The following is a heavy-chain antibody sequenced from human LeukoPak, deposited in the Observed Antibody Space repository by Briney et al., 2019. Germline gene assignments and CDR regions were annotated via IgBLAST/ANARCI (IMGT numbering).Heavy chain of an antibody. CDR3: AREDPYSSYGMDV. Sequence: SETLSLTCTVSGGSISSYYWSWIRQPPGKGLEWIGYISYSGSTNYNPSLKSRVTISVDKSKNQFSLKLSSVTAADTAVYYCAREDPYSSYGMDVWGQGTTVTVSS. CDR1: GGSISSYY. CDR2: ISYSGST. V-gene: IGHV4-59*12. D-gene: IGHD6-13*01. J-gene: IGHJ6*02.